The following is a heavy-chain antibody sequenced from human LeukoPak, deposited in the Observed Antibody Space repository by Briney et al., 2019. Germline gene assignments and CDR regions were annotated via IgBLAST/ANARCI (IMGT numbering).Heavy chain of an antibody. D-gene: IGHD3-10*01. CDR3: AKEHGSGAFDI. CDR2: ISWNSGSV. J-gene: IGHJ3*02. Sequence: PGGSRRLSCVASGFTFDDFAMHWVGQAPGKGLEWVSGISWNSGSVGYADSVKGRFTISRDSAENSLYLQMNSLRTEDTALYYCAKEHGSGAFDIWGQGTMVTVSS. CDR1: GFTFDDFA. V-gene: IGHV3-9*01.